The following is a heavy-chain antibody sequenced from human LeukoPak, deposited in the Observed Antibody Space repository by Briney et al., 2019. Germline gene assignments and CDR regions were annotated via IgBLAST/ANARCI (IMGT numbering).Heavy chain of an antibody. CDR3: ASSRAGGYFDY. D-gene: IGHD3-16*01. V-gene: IGHV1-18*04. J-gene: IGHJ4*02. Sequence: ASVKVSCKASGHTFTSYGISWVRQAPGQGLEWMGWISAYNGNTNYAQKLQGRVTMTTDTSTSTAYMELRSLRSDDTAVYYCASSRAGGYFDYWGQGTLVTVSS. CDR2: ISAYNGNT. CDR1: GHTFTSYG.